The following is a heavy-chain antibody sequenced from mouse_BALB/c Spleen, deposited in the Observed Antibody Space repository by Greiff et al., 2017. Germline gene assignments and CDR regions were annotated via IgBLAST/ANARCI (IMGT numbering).Heavy chain of an antibody. CDR2: ISSGGSYT. CDR3: ARGDYDPYYYAMDY. CDR1: GFTFSSYA. J-gene: IGHJ4*01. Sequence: EVNLVESGGGLVKPGGSLKLSCAASGFTFSSYAMSWVRQSPEKRLEWVAEISSGGSYTYYPDTVTGRFTISRDNAKNTLYLEMSSLRSEDTAMYYCARGDYDPYYYAMDYWGQGTSVTVSS. D-gene: IGHD2-4*01. V-gene: IGHV5-9-4*01.